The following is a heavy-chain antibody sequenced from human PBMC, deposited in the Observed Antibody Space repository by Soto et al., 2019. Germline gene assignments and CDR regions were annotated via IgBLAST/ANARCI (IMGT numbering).Heavy chain of an antibody. CDR2: IYHSGGT. D-gene: IGHD3-10*01. CDR3: ARGGTTNRGVIVIVYYFDS. CDR1: GGSITSGNW. V-gene: IGHV4-4*02. J-gene: IGHJ4*02. Sequence: PSETLSLTCTVSGGSITSGNWWIWVRQPPGKGLEWIGEIYHSGGTNYNPSLKSRVTLSVDKSKNQFSLKLSSVTAADTAVYFCARGGTTNRGVIVIVYYFDSWGQGTLVTVSS.